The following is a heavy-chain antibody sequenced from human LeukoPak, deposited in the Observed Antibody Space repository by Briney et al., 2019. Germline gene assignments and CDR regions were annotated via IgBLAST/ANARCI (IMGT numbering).Heavy chain of an antibody. CDR2: ISGGGSDL. Sequence: GGSLRLSCVAGGFTFSDYYMNWIRQAPGRGLGWVSYISGGGSDLYYADSVKGQFTISRDNAKNSLYLQMNSLRAEDTAVYYCARSIGSYSTMDVWSQGTTVTVSS. J-gene: IGHJ6*02. V-gene: IGHV3-11*01. CDR3: ARSIGSYSTMDV. CDR1: GFTFSDYY. D-gene: IGHD2-15*01.